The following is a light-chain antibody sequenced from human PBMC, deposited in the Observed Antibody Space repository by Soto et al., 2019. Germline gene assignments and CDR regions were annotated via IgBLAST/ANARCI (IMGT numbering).Light chain of an antibody. CDR2: GAS. V-gene: IGKV3-15*01. CDR1: QSVSSN. Sequence: EIVMTQAAATLSVYPGERATLSCRASQSVSSNLAWYQQKPGQAPRLLIYGASTRATGIPARFSGSGSGTEFTLTISSLQSEDFAVYYCQQYNNWYTFGQGTRLEIK. J-gene: IGKJ5*01. CDR3: QQYNNWYT.